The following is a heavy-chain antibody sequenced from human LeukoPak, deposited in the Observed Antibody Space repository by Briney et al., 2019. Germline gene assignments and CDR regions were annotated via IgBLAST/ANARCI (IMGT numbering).Heavy chain of an antibody. V-gene: IGHV4-59*08. CDR3: ARRIVGTGWGRENWLDS. CDR2: TYYNGNT. J-gene: IGHJ5*01. Sequence: SETLSLTCTVSGDSISNYLWNWIRQPPGKGLEWIGYTYYNGNTNSNPSLRSRVSMSVDTSKNQFSLKRTSMTAADTAIYYCARRIVGTGWGRENWLDSWGQGTLVTVSS. D-gene: IGHD3/OR15-3a*01. CDR1: GDSISNYL.